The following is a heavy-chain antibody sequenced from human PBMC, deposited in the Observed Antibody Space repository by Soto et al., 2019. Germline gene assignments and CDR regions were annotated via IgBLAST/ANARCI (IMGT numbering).Heavy chain of an antibody. J-gene: IGHJ5*02. Sequence: XESLLLSCAISGFSVSSNYLSWVRQAPGKGLEWVSVHYSGGSTYYADSVQGRFTISRDKSNNTLYLQMRRVRAEDTAVYFCARHRHPRGTVGATSPLDPWGQGTQVTVSS. CDR2: HYSGGST. V-gene: IGHV3-53*01. CDR1: GFSVSSNY. D-gene: IGHD1-26*01. CDR3: ARHRHPRGTVGATSPLDP.